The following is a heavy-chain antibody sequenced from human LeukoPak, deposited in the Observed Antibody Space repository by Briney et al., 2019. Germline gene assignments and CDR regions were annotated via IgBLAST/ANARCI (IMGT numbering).Heavy chain of an antibody. V-gene: IGHV1-2*06. J-gene: IGHJ6*03. CDR3: ARDGPGVVVVAAKPLSYYYYMDV. CDR1: GYTFTGYY. Sequence: ASVKVSCKASGYTFTGYYMHWVRQAPGQGLEWMGRINPNSGGTNYAQKFQGRVTMTRDTSISTAYMELSRLRSDDTAVYYCARDGPGVVVVAAKPLSYYYYMDVWGKGTTVTVSS. D-gene: IGHD2-15*01. CDR2: INPNSGGT.